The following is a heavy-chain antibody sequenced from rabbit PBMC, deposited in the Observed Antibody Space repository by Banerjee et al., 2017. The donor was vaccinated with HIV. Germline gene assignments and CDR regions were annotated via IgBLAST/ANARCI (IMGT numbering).Heavy chain of an antibody. CDR1: GFSFSSSYY. J-gene: IGHJ4*01. CDR2: IYAASSGIT. D-gene: IGHD8-1*01. V-gene: IGHV1S40*01. Sequence: QSLEESGGDLVKPGASLTLTCTASGFSFSSSYYMYWVRQAPGKGLEWIACIYAASSGITYYASWAKGRFTISKTSSTTVTLQMTSLTAADTATYFCGRRDVGSGYGMGLWGPSTLVTVS. CDR3: GRRDVGSGYGMGL.